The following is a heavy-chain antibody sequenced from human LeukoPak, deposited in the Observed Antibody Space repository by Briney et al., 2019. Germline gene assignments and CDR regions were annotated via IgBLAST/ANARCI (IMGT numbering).Heavy chain of an antibody. CDR1: GGSFSGYY. CDR2: INHSGST. Sequence: SETLSLTCPVYGGSFSGYYWSWIRQPPGKGLEWIGEINHSGSTNYNPSLKSRVTISVDTSKNQFSLKLSSVTAADTAVYYCARGLRIGFNLDYWGQGTLVTVSS. V-gene: IGHV4-34*01. D-gene: IGHD3-22*01. J-gene: IGHJ4*02. CDR3: ARGLRIGFNLDY.